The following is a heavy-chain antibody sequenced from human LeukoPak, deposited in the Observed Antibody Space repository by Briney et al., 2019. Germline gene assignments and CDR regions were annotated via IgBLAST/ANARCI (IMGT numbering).Heavy chain of an antibody. J-gene: IGHJ5*02. D-gene: IGHD3-3*01. CDR3: ARYAKIFGVVIGFDP. CDR1: GGSFSGYY. Sequence: PSETQSLTCAVYGGSFSGYYWSWIRQPPGKGLEWIGEINHSGSTNYNPSLKSRVTISVDTSKNQFSLKLSSVTAADTAVYYCARYAKIFGVVIGFDPWGQGTLVTVSS. CDR2: INHSGST. V-gene: IGHV4-34*01.